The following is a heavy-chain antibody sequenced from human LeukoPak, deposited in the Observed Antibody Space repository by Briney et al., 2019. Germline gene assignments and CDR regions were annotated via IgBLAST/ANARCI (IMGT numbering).Heavy chain of an antibody. CDR1: GFTFSSYA. Sequence: GGSLRLSCAASGFTFSSYAMHWVRQAPGKGLEWVAVISYDGSNKYYADSVKGRFTISRDNAKNSLYLQMNSLRAEDTAVYYCARSVYSSSWYGGVGFDPWGQGTLVTVSS. J-gene: IGHJ5*02. D-gene: IGHD6-13*01. CDR3: ARSVYSSSWYGGVGFDP. CDR2: ISYDGSNK. V-gene: IGHV3-30-3*01.